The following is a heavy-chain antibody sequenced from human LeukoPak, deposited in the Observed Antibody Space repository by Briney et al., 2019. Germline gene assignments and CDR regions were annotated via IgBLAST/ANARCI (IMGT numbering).Heavy chain of an antibody. Sequence: GGSLRLSCAASGFTFISYWMSWVRQAPGKGLEWVANIKQDGSEKYYVDSVKGRFTISRDNAKNSLYLQMNSLRAEDTAVYYCAREEYGDYVDYWGQGTLVTVSS. J-gene: IGHJ4*02. V-gene: IGHV3-7*01. D-gene: IGHD4-17*01. CDR2: IKQDGSEK. CDR3: AREEYGDYVDY. CDR1: GFTFISYW.